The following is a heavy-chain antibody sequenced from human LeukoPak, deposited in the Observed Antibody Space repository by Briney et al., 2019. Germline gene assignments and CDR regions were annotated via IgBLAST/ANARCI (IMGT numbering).Heavy chain of an antibody. D-gene: IGHD3-22*01. Sequence: GGSLRLSCAASGITFSTYSMNWVRQAPGKGLEWVSSISSGGNYMEYADSVKGRFTISRDNAYKSLFLQMNNLTAEDTAVYYCARVGYKFDSGGYYFDYWGQGTLVTVSS. CDR3: ARVGYKFDSGGYYFDY. J-gene: IGHJ4*02. CDR2: ISSGGNYM. CDR1: GITFSTYS. V-gene: IGHV3-21*01.